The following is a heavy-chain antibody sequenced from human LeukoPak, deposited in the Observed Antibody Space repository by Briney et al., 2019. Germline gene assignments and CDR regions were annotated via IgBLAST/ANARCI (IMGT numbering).Heavy chain of an antibody. CDR1: GYDFTAHF. Sequence: GASVKVSCKASGYDFTAHFMHWIRQAPGQGLEWMGGIIPIFGTANYAQKFQGRVTITTDESTSTAYMELSSLRSEDTAVYYCARVTAFLRSLSAYYMDVWGKGTTVTVSS. CDR2: IIPIFGTA. V-gene: IGHV1-69*05. D-gene: IGHD5/OR15-5a*01. CDR3: ARVTAFLRSLSAYYMDV. J-gene: IGHJ6*03.